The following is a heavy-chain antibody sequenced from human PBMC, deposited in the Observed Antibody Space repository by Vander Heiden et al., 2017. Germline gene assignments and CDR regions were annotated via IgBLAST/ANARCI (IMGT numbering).Heavy chain of an antibody. CDR3: ARESYSGYEPTYYYYYGMDV. D-gene: IGHD5-12*01. V-gene: IGHV1-46*01. Sequence: QVQLVQSGAEVKKPGASVKVSCKASVYTFTSYYMHWVRQAPGQGLEWMGIINPSGGSTSYAQKFQGRVTMTRDTSTSTVYMELSSLRSEDTAVYYCARESYSGYEPTYYYYYGMDVWGQGTTVTVSS. CDR1: VYTFTSYY. CDR2: INPSGGST. J-gene: IGHJ6*02.